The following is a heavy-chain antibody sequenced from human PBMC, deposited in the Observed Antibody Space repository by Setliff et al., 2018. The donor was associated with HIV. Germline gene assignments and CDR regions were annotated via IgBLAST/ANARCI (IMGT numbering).Heavy chain of an antibody. D-gene: IGHD3-10*01. CDR2: MHHSGGT. CDR3: ARDKFGSGSSPRVLQH. Sequence: SETLSLTCTVSGYSISTGYNWGCIRQPPGKGLEWIGSMHHSGGTYYNPSLKTRVTISLDTSKNQFSLKLTSVTAADTAIYYCARDKFGSGSSPRVLQHWGQGTLVTVSS. J-gene: IGHJ1*01. CDR1: GYSISTGYN. V-gene: IGHV4-38-2*02.